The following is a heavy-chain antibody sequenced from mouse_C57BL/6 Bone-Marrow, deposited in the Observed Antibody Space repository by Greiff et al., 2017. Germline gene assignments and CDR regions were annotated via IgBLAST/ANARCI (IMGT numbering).Heavy chain of an antibody. CDR3: ARPFDY. J-gene: IGHJ2*01. Sequence: VQLQQPGAELVRPGTSVKLSCKASGYTFTSYWMHWVKQRPGQGLEWIGVIDPSDSYTNYNQKFKGKATLTVDTSSSTAYMQLSSLTSEDSAVYYCARPFDYWGQGTTLTVSS. V-gene: IGHV1-59*01. CDR1: GYTFTSYW. CDR2: IDPSDSYT.